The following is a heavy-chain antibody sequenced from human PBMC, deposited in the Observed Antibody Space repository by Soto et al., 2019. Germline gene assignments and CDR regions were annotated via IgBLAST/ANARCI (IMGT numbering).Heavy chain of an antibody. Sequence: SETLSLTCTVSGGSLIQSYWNWIRQTPGKGLEWIGCVYYTGRTNVNPSFKSRVSMSVDTSKNQFSLKLNSVTAADTAMYYCASNIVAYCSSTSCYWDYYYYYYMDVWGKGTTVTVSS. V-gene: IGHV4-59*01. CDR3: ASNIVAYCSSTSCYWDYYYYYYMDV. J-gene: IGHJ6*03. CDR2: VYYTGRT. CDR1: GGSLIQSY. D-gene: IGHD2-2*01.